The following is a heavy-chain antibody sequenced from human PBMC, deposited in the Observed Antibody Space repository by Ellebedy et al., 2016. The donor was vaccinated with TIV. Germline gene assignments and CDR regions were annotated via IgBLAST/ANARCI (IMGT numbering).Heavy chain of an antibody. V-gene: IGHV3-30-3*01. D-gene: IGHD2-2*01. J-gene: IGHJ3*01. CDR2: ISYDGSNK. CDR3: VRDTVAVPDGNTFDF. CDR1: GFTFSSYA. Sequence: GESLKISCAASGFTFSSYAMHWVRQAPGKGLEWVAVISYDGSNKYYADSVKGRFTISRDNSKNTLYLQMNSLRAEDTAVYYCVRDTVAVPDGNTFDFWGQGTMVTVST.